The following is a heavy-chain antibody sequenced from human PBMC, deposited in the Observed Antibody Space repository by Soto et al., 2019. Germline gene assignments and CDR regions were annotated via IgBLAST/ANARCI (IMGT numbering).Heavy chain of an antibody. Sequence: PGGSLRLSCAASGFTFSSYEMNWVRQAPGKGLEWVSYISSSGSTIYYADSVKGRFTISRGNAKNSLYLQMNSLRAEDTAVYYCARDRGSGWAFDYWGQGTLGTVS. J-gene: IGHJ4*02. D-gene: IGHD6-19*01. V-gene: IGHV3-48*03. CDR3: ARDRGSGWAFDY. CDR1: GFTFSSYE. CDR2: ISSSGSTI.